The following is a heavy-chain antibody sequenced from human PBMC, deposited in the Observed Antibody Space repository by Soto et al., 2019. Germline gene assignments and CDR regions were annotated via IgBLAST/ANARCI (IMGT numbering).Heavy chain of an antibody. V-gene: IGHV4-31*03. CDR3: TRGDY. CDR2: ISYSGST. J-gene: IGHJ4*02. CDR1: GVSMTTVGYY. Sequence: QVQLQESGPGLVKPSQTLSLTCTVSGVSMTTVGYYWTWIRQHPGQGLEWIGFISYSGSTYYSSSLKGRVAISADTSKNQFSLKLNSVTAADTAVYYCTRGDYWGQGTLVTVSS.